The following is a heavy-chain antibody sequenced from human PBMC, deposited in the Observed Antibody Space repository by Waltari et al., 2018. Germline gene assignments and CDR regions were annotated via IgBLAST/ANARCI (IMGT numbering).Heavy chain of an antibody. CDR2: INNGGVDR. Sequence: EVPLLESGGGVAQPGGSLSLSCAASGFTFTAYAMSWVRQTPERGLEWVSGINNGGVDRYYTDSVKGRFTISRDNSKNTLYLQMSSLRAEDTAVYYCAKEIGALGTPVFDYWGQGTLVSVSS. CDR3: AKEIGALGTPVFDY. V-gene: IGHV3-23*01. J-gene: IGHJ4*02. CDR1: GFTFTAYA. D-gene: IGHD6-13*01.